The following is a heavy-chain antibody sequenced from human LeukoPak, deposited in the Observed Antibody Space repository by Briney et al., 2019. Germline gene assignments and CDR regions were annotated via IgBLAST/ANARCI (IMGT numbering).Heavy chain of an antibody. CDR2: IKQDGSEE. V-gene: IGHV3-7*01. CDR3: ARGGTNLYSGSYPYDY. J-gene: IGHJ4*02. D-gene: IGHD1-26*01. Sequence: GGALRISCAASGFTFSSYWVTWVRPAPGEGVEWVANIKQDGSEEYYIDSVKGRFTSSRDNAKNALYLEMNSLRAEDTAVYYCARGGTNLYSGSYPYDYWGQGTLVTVSS. CDR1: GFTFSSYW.